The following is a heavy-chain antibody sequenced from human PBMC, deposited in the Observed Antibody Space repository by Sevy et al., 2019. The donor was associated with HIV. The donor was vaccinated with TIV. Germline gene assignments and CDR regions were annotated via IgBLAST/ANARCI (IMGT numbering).Heavy chain of an antibody. CDR1: GFTFSTST. Sequence: GESLKISCAASGFTFSTSTMNWVRQAPGKGLEWVSLMTSSGSYILYADSLKGRLTISRGNAKNSVFLQMNSLRVEDTAVYYCVRDGWNYWGQGTLVTVSS. D-gene: IGHD2-15*01. J-gene: IGHJ4*02. V-gene: IGHV3-21*01. CDR2: MTSSGSYI. CDR3: VRDGWNY.